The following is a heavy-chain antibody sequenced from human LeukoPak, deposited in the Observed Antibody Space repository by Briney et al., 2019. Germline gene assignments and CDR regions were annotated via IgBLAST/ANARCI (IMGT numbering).Heavy chain of an antibody. J-gene: IGHJ4*02. CDR3: AKDPHYVWGSYQNYFDY. V-gene: IGHV3-30*18. Sequence: GGSLRLSCAASGFTFSSYCMHWVRQAPGKGLEWVAVISYDGSNKYYADSVKGRFTISRDNSKNTLYLQMNSLRAEDTAVYYCAKDPHYVWGSYQNYFDYWGQGTLVTVPS. CDR2: ISYDGSNK. D-gene: IGHD3-16*02. CDR1: GFTFSSYC.